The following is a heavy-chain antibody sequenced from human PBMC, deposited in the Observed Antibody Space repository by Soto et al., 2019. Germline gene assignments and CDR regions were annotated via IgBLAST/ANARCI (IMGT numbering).Heavy chain of an antibody. J-gene: IGHJ6*02. D-gene: IGHD3-22*01. Sequence: QVQLVQSGAEVKKPGASVKVSCKASGYTFTSYYMHWVRQAPGQGLEWMGIINPSGGSTSYAQKFQGRVTMTRDTSASTVYMELSSLRSEATAVYYCARDGPAGYDDSSGPADWGMGVWGQGTTVTVSS. CDR2: INPSGGST. V-gene: IGHV1-46*01. CDR3: ARDGPAGYDDSSGPADWGMGV. CDR1: GYTFTSYY.